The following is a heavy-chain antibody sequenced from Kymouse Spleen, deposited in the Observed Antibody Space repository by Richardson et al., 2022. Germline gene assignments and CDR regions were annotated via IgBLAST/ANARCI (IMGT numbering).Heavy chain of an antibody. Sequence: QVQLVQSGAEVKKPGASVKVSCKASGYTFTGYYMHWVRQAPGQGLEWMGWINPNSGGTNYAQKFQGWVTMTRDTSISTAYMELSRLRSDDTAVYYCARGYYGSGSYKGFDYWGQGTLVTVSS. CDR1: GYTFTGYY. V-gene: IGHV1-2*04. D-gene: IGHD3-10*01. CDR3: ARGYYGSGSYKGFDY. CDR2: INPNSGGT. J-gene: IGHJ4*02.